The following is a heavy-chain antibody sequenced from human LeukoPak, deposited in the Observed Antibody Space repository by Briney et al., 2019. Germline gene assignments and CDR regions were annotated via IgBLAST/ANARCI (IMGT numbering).Heavy chain of an antibody. D-gene: IGHD5-18*01. CDR2: ISGSGGST. CDR1: GFTFSSYA. CDR3: ARDGGTRLKYSYGYGDY. J-gene: IGHJ4*02. V-gene: IGHV3-23*01. Sequence: GGSLRLSCAASGFTFSSYAMSRVRPAPGKGLEWVSAISGSGGSTYYADSVEGRFTISRDNSKNPLYLQMNSLRAEDTAVYYCARDGGTRLKYSYGYGDYWGQGTLVTVSS.